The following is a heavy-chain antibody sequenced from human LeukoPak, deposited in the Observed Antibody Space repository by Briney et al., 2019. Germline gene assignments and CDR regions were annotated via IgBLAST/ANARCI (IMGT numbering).Heavy chain of an antibody. CDR2: IDPSDSYT. J-gene: IGHJ4*02. CDR1: GYSFTSYW. V-gene: IGHV5-10-1*01. CDR3: ARISRYSRSHEFDY. D-gene: IGHD6-13*01. Sequence: GESLMISCKGSGYSFTSYWISRVRQMPGKGLEWMGRIDPSDSYTNYSPSFQGHVTISADKSISTAYLQWSSMKASDTAMYYCARISRYSRSHEFDYWGQGTLVTVSS.